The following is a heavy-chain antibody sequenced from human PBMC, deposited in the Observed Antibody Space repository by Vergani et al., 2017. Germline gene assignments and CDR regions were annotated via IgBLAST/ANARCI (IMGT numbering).Heavy chain of an antibody. Sequence: QVQLQESGPGLVKPSETLSLTCTVSGSSISSYYWSWIRQPPGKGLEWIGYIYYSGSTNYNPSLKSRVTISVDTSKNQFSLKLSSVTAADTAVYYCARDRGYCSSTSCHNWFDPWGQGSLVTVSS. V-gene: IGHV4-59*01. CDR1: GSSISSYY. D-gene: IGHD2-2*01. CDR3: ARDRGYCSSTSCHNWFDP. CDR2: IYYSGST. J-gene: IGHJ5*02.